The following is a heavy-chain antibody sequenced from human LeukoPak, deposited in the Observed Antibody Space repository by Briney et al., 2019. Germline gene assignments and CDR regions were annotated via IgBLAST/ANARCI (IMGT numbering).Heavy chain of an antibody. CDR1: GYTFTSYA. V-gene: IGHV1-18*01. J-gene: IGHJ4*02. CDR2: INMYNGNT. D-gene: IGHD3-22*01. Sequence: VASVKVSCKASGYTFTSYAISWVRQAPGQGPEWMGWINMYNGNTNYAQKFQGRVTMTRDTSTSTVYMELSSLRSEDTAVYYCASGYYDSSGYYPPVYWGQGTLVTVSS. CDR3: ASGYYDSSGYYPPVY.